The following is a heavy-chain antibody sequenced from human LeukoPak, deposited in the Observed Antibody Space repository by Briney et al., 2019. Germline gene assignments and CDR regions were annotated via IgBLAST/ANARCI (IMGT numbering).Heavy chain of an antibody. D-gene: IGHD2-2*02. CDR1: GFTFSSYA. J-gene: IGHJ4*02. CDR2: ISYDGSNK. CDR3: AKDVVSAAIDH. V-gene: IGHV3-30-3*01. Sequence: GGSLRLSCAASGFTFSSYAMHWVRQAPGKGLEWVAVISYDGSNKYYADSVKGRFTISRDNSKNTLYLQMNSLRAEDTAVYYCAKDVVSAAIDHWGQGTLVTVSS.